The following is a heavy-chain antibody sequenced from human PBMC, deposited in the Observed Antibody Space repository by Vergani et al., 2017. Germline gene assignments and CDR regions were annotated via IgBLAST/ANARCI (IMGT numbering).Heavy chain of an antibody. D-gene: IGHD4-17*01. CDR1: SFSVSSHY. CDR3: ARGMTTETTDLDGFDI. Sequence: LVESVGGLVQPGGSLRLSCAASSFSVSSHYMTWVRQAPGKGLEWVSTINIGGRTSYADSVKGRLTLTRDDSKNTLHLQMNSLRPEDTAVYYCARGMTTETTDLDGFDIWGQGTMVSVSS. J-gene: IGHJ3*02. CDR2: INIGGRT. V-gene: IGHV3-66*02.